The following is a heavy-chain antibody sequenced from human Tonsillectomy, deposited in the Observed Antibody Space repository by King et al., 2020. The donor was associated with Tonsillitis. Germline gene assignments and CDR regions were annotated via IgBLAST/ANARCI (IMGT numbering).Heavy chain of an antibody. Sequence: VQLVESGGGLVQPGGSLRLSCAVSGFTFSSCAMSWVRQAPGKGLEWGSAIRSSGDTTFYADSVKGRFTVTRDNSKNTLYLQMNSLRAEDTAVYYCAKVYSGWYFDYWGQGTLVTVSS. CDR2: IRSSGDTT. V-gene: IGHV3-23*04. CDR3: AKVYSGWYFDY. D-gene: IGHD6-19*01. J-gene: IGHJ4*02. CDR1: GFTFSSCA.